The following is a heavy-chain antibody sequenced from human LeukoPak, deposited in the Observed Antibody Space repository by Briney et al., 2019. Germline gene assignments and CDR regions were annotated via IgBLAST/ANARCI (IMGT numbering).Heavy chain of an antibody. Sequence: GESLKISCKGSGYSFTSYWIGWVRQMPGKGLEWMGIIYPGDSDTRYSPSFQGQVTISADKSISTAYLQWSSLKASDTAMYYCARPPSTVVTPDAFDIWGQGTMVTVSS. CDR1: GYSFTSYW. J-gene: IGHJ3*02. D-gene: IGHD4-23*01. CDR3: ARPPSTVVTPDAFDI. V-gene: IGHV5-51*01. CDR2: IYPGDSDT.